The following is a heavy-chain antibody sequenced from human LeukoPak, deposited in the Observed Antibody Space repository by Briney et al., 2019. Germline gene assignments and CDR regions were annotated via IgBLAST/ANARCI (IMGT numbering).Heavy chain of an antibody. D-gene: IGHD3-22*01. CDR2: ISGSGGST. CDR1: GFTFSSYA. CDR3: ARWTINYYDSSTYYGDY. J-gene: IGHJ4*02. Sequence: QPGGSLRLSCAASGFTFSSYAMSWVRQAPGKGLEWVSAISGSGGSTYYADSVKGRFTISRDNSKNTLYLQINSLRAEDSAVYFCARWTINYYDSSTYYGDYWGQGTLLTVSS. V-gene: IGHV3-23*01.